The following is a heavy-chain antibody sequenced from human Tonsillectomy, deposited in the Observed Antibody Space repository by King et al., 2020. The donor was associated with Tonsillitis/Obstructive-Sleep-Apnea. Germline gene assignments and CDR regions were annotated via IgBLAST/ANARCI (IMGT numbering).Heavy chain of an antibody. CDR3: ATGIVGATSLGAFDI. J-gene: IGHJ3*02. D-gene: IGHD1-26*01. Sequence: HAQLVQSGAEVKKPGASVKVSCKASGYTFTSYYMHWVRQAPGQGLEWMGIINPSGGSTSYAQKFQGRVTMTRDTSTSTVYMELSSLRSEDTAVYYCATGIVGATSLGAFDIWGQGTMVTVSS. CDR2: INPSGGST. V-gene: IGHV1-46*01. CDR1: GYTFTSYY.